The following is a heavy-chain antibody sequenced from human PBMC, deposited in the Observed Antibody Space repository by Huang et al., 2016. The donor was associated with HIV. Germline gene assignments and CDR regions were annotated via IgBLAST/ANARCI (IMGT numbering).Heavy chain of an antibody. V-gene: IGHV4-34*01. CDR1: GGSFSGYY. Sequence: QVQLHQWGAGLLKPSETLSLTCAVYGGSFSGYYWSWIRQPPGKGLEWIGEITHSGSTNDTPSLKSRVTISEETSKNQFSLKLSSVTAADTAVYYCARATHYGSGSYYYWGQGTLVTVSS. CDR2: ITHSGST. J-gene: IGHJ4*02. CDR3: ARATHYGSGSYYY. D-gene: IGHD3-10*01.